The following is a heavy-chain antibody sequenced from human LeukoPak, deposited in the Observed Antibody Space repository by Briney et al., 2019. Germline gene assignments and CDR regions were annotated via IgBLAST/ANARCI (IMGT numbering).Heavy chain of an antibody. CDR3: AKDLHWGLDY. D-gene: IGHD7-27*01. CDR1: GFAFNTYG. J-gene: IGHJ4*02. Sequence: TGGSLRLSCAASGFAFNTYGMSWVRQAPGKGLEWVSAISGSGGSTYYADSVQGRFTISRDNSKSTLYLQMNNLRAEDTAVYYCAKDLHWGLDYWGQGTLVTVSS. V-gene: IGHV3-23*01. CDR2: ISGSGGST.